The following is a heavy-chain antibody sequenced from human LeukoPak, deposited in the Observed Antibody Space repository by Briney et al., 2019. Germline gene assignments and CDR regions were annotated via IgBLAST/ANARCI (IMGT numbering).Heavy chain of an antibody. D-gene: IGHD3-22*01. V-gene: IGHV3-11*04. CDR3: ARAAVYYDSSGYYQEEAEYFQH. J-gene: IGHJ1*01. Sequence: GGSLRLSCAASGFTVSSNYMSWIRQAPGKGLEWVSYISSSGSTIYYADSVKGRFTISRDNAKNSLYLQMNSLRAEDTAVYYCARAAVYYDSSGYYQEEAEYFQHWGQGTLVTVSS. CDR2: ISSSGSTI. CDR1: GFTVSSNY.